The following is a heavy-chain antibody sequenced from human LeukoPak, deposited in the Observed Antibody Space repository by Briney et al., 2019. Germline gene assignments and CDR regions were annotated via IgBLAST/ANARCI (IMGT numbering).Heavy chain of an antibody. V-gene: IGHV4-59*08. Sequence: SETLSLTCTVSGGSMSYYYWSWIRQPPGKGLEWIGNLFYSGNSNYNPSLKSRVTISIDTSKSQFSLKLTSVAAADTAVYYCARHLNTFDQGGASYYYIDVWGKGTTVAVSS. J-gene: IGHJ6*03. CDR2: LFYSGNS. CDR1: GGSMSYYY. CDR3: ARHLNTFDQGGASYYYIDV. D-gene: IGHD3-16*01.